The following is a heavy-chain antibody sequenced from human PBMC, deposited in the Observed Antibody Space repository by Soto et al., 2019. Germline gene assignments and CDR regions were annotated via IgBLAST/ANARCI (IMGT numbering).Heavy chain of an antibody. V-gene: IGHV3-48*03. Sequence: EVQLVESGGGLVQGGGSLRLFCAVSGFTFSSYEMNWVRQAPGKGLEWVSYIGTSGKTIYYADSVRGRFTISRDNAKNSLYLQMNSLRAEDTAVYFCARDPAIYSGKFDYGLDVWGRGTTVTVSS. D-gene: IGHD4-4*01. J-gene: IGHJ6*02. CDR2: IGTSGKTI. CDR3: ARDPAIYSGKFDYGLDV. CDR1: GFTFSSYE.